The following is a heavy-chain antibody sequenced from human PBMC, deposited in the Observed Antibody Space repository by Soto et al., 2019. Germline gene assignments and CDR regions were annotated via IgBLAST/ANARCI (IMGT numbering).Heavy chain of an antibody. CDR3: ARDLGRQGFVYFEY. CDR1: GYTFTSYG. Sequence: ASVKVSRKASGYTFTSYGISWVRQAPGQGLEWMGWISAYNGNTNYAQKLQGRVTMTTDTSTSTAYMELRSLRSDDTAVYYCARDLGRQGFVYFEYWGQGTLVTVSS. V-gene: IGHV1-18*01. CDR2: ISAYNGNT. J-gene: IGHJ4*02.